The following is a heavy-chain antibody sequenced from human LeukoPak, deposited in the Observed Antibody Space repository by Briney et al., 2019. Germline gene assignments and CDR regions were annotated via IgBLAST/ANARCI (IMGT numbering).Heavy chain of an antibody. CDR3: ARDPGYSESDV. Sequence: GGSLRLSCAASGFTFSSYWMSWVRQAPGKGPEFVANIKEGGSEKSYVDSVKGRFTISRDNAKNSVSLQMNSLRAEDTAVYYCARDPGYSESDVWGQGAMVIVSS. CDR1: GFTFSSYW. CDR2: IKEGGSEK. J-gene: IGHJ3*01. D-gene: IGHD4-11*01. V-gene: IGHV3-7*01.